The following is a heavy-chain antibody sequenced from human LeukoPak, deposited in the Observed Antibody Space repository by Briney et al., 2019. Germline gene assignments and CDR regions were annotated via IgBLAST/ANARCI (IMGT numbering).Heavy chain of an antibody. CDR2: ISGSGGSL. CDR1: GFTFSTYA. V-gene: IGHV3-23*01. J-gene: IGHJ5*02. Sequence: GGSLRLSCAASGFTFSTYAMNWIRQAPGKGLEWVSAISGSGGSLKYADSVKGRFTISRDNSRSTLYLQMNSLRAEDTAVYYCAKDRCGTTGCSGDPWGQGTLVTVSS. CDR3: AKDRCGTTGCSGDP. D-gene: IGHD1-7*01.